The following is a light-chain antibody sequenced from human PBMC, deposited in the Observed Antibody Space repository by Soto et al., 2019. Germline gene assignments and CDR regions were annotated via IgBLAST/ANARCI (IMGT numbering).Light chain of an antibody. J-gene: IGKJ5*01. CDR3: QVRTNWSIA. CDR1: QSVSSY. V-gene: IGKV3-11*01. Sequence: FVLPQSPSTLSLSPGESSTLSCMAGQSVSSYLAWYQQKPGQAPRLLIYDASNRATGIPARFSGTGSGTDFTLTINNLEPEDFAVYYCQVRTNWSIAFGRGTRLE. CDR2: DAS.